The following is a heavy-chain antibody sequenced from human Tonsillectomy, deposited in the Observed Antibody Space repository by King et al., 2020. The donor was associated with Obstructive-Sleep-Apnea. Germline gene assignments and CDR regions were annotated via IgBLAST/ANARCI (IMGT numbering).Heavy chain of an antibody. D-gene: IGHD3-16*01. V-gene: IGHV3-30-3*01. CDR3: ARDLGGDGAFDI. CDR2: ISYDGGNK. Sequence: VQLVESGGGVVQPGRSLRLSCAASGFTFSDYALHWGRQAPGKGLEWVAIISYDGGNKYYADSLRGRFTIPSDNTKNTLYLQLISLTTEDTAEYYCARDLGGDGAFDIWGQGTMVTVSS. CDR1: GFTFSDYA. J-gene: IGHJ3*02.